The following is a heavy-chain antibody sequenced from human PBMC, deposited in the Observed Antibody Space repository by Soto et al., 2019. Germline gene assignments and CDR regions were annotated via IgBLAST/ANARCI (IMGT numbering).Heavy chain of an antibody. CDR3: ARGVHYDSSGYYYFY. Sequence: ASVKVSCKASGGTFSTYAIDWVRQAPVQGLEWMGGIIPLFGTAKYAQNFQGRITITADESTNTAYMELRSLRSQDTAVYNCARGVHYDSSGYYYFYWGQGTLVTVSS. CDR1: GGTFSTYA. J-gene: IGHJ4*02. V-gene: IGHV1-69*13. D-gene: IGHD3-22*01. CDR2: IIPLFGTA.